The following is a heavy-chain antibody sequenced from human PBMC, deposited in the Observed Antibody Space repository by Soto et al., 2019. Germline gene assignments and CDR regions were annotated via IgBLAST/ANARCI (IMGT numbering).Heavy chain of an antibody. V-gene: IGHV1-18*01. CDR3: AREGLAVAGSWDYFDY. Sequence: QVQLVQSGAEVKKPGASVKVSCKASGYTFTSYGISWVRQAPGQGLEWMGWISAYNGNTNYAQKLQGRVTMTTDTSTRTAYVELRSLRSDDTAVYYCAREGLAVAGSWDYFDYWGQGTLVTVSS. J-gene: IGHJ4*02. CDR1: GYTFTSYG. CDR2: ISAYNGNT. D-gene: IGHD6-19*01.